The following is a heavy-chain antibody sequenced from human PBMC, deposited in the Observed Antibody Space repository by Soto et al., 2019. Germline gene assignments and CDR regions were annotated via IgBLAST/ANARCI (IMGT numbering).Heavy chain of an antibody. Sequence: GGSLRLSCAASGFTFSSYAMSRVRQAPGKGLEWVSTISGSGGSTYYADSVKGRFTISRDNSKNTLYLQMNSLRAEDTAVYYCAKGVVVAATPIESWFDPWGQGTQVTVS. V-gene: IGHV3-23*01. CDR3: AKGVVVAATPIESWFDP. CDR1: GFTFSSYA. CDR2: ISGSGGST. D-gene: IGHD2-15*01. J-gene: IGHJ5*02.